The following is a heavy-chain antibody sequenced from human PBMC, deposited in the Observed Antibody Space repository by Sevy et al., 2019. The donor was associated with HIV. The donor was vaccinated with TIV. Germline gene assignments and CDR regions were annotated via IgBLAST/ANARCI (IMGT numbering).Heavy chain of an antibody. CDR2: ISSSSNYI. D-gene: IGHD3-22*01. J-gene: IGHJ3*02. V-gene: IGHV3-21*01. Sequence: GGSRLSCAGSGFTFSRSSMNWVRQAPGKGLEWVSSISSSSNYIYYADSVKGRFTISRDNAKNSLLLLMNSLRAEDTAVYYCARDKREAYFDGSTSSDAFDIWGQGTLVTVSS. CDR3: ARDKREAYFDGSTSSDAFDI. CDR1: GFTFSRSS.